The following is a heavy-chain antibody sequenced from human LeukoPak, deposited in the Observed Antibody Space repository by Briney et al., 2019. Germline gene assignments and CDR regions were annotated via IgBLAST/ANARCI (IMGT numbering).Heavy chain of an antibody. D-gene: IGHD6-19*01. V-gene: IGHV1-69*13. CDR1: GGTFSSYA. J-gene: IGHJ4*02. CDR3: ARAVAGHEIFDY. CDR2: IIPIFGTA. Sequence: SVKVSCKASGGTFSSYAISWVRQAPGQGLEWMGGIIPIFGTANYAQKFQGRVTITADESTSTAYMELSSLRSEDTAVYYCARAVAGHEIFDYWGQGTLVAVSS.